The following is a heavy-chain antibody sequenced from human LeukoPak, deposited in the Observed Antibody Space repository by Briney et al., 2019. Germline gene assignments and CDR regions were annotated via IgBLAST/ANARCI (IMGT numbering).Heavy chain of an antibody. CDR2: MSPNSGDT. J-gene: IGHJ4*02. CDR3: ARGPPNWGFDF. V-gene: IGHV1-8*01. CDR1: GYTFTSYD. Sequence: ASMKVSCKASGYTFTSYDINWVRHATGQGLEWMGWMSPNSGDTGYAQKFQGRVTMTRDTSISTAFMELTSLRSEDTAVYYCARGPPNWGFDFWGQGALVTVSS. D-gene: IGHD7-27*01.